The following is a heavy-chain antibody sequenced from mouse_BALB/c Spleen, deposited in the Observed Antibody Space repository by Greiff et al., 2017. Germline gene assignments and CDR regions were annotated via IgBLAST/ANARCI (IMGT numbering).Heavy chain of an antibody. CDR3: ARSSIYYGYDGYAMDY. V-gene: IGHV2-6-7*01. Sequence: VKVVESGPGLVAPSQSLSITCTVSGFSLTGYGVNWVRQPPGKGLEWLGMIWGDGSTDYNSALKSRLSISKDNSKSQVFLKMNSLQTDDTARYYCARSSIYYGYDGYAMDYWGQGTSVTVSS. CDR2: IWGDGST. D-gene: IGHD2-2*01. CDR1: GFSLTGYG. J-gene: IGHJ4*01.